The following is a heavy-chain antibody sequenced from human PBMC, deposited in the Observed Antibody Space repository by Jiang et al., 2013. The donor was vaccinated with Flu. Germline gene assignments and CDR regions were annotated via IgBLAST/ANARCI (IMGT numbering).Heavy chain of an antibody. CDR3: AKDVSVTTSFDY. J-gene: IGHJ4*02. V-gene: IGHV3-30*18. CDR1: GFTFSSYG. D-gene: IGHD4-17*01. Sequence: VQLVESGGGVVQPGRSLGLSCAASGFTFSSYGMHWVRQAPGKGLEWVATISRDGGNKYYADSVKGRFTISRDNSKNTLYLQMNSLRAEDTAVYYCAKDVSVTTSFDYWGQGTLVSVSS. CDR2: ISRDGGNK.